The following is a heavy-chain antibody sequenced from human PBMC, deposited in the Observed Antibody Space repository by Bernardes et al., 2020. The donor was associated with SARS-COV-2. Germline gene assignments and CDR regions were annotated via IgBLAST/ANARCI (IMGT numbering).Heavy chain of an antibody. D-gene: IGHD3-10*01. CDR3: ARDLSHLVRRGFDL. J-gene: IGHJ2*01. V-gene: IGHV4-59*01. CDR1: GGSIGSYY. Sequence: SETLSLTCTVSGGSIGSYYWAWIRQPPGKGLEWIGYIYYSGSTNYNPSLKSRVTISVERSQNQFSLNLSSATPADTAVYYCARDLSHLVRRGFDLWGRGTLVTVSS. CDR2: IYYSGST.